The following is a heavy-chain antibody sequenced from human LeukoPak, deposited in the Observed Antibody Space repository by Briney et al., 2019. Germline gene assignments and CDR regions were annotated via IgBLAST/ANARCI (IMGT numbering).Heavy chain of an antibody. J-gene: IGHJ3*02. V-gene: IGHV1-46*01. CDR3: ALFTDIVVVPAAIRVDAFDI. D-gene: IGHD2-2*02. CDR1: GYTFTSYY. CDR2: INPSGGST. Sequence: GASVKVSCKASGYTFTSYYMHWVRQAPGQGLEWMGIINPSGGSTSYAQKFQGRVTMTRDTSTSTVYIELSSLRSEDTAVYYCALFTDIVVVPAAIRVDAFDIWGQGTMVTVSS.